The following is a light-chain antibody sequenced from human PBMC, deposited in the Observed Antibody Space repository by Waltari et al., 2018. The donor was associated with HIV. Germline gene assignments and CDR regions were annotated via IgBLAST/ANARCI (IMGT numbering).Light chain of an antibody. J-gene: IGLJ3*02. CDR1: SGSIGDHY. CDR2: EDK. V-gene: IGLV6-57*01. CDR3: QSYDRSIQV. Sequence: NFMLTQPHSVSESPGKTVTISCTRSSGSIGDHYVHWYQQRPGSSPIIVISEDKQRPSRVPDRFAGSIGSSSNSASLTISGLKTEDEGDYYCQSYDRSIQVFGGVTKLTVL.